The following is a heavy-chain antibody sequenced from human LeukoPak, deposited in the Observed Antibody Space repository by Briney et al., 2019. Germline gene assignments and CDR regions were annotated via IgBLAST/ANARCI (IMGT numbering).Heavy chain of an antibody. V-gene: IGHV4-34*01. CDR1: GGSFSGYY. D-gene: IGHD3-10*01. CDR2: INHSGST. J-gene: IGHJ4*02. Sequence: SETLSLTCAVYGGSFSGYYWSWIRQPPGKGQEWIGEINHSGSTNYNPSLKSRVTISVDTSKNQFSLKLSSVTAADTAVYYCARGGRFGRGDYWGQGTLVTVSS. CDR3: ARGGRFGRGDY.